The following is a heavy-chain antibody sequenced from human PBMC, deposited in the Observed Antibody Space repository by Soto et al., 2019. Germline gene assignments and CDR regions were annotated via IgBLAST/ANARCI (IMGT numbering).Heavy chain of an antibody. D-gene: IGHD1-26*01. CDR1: GFTFSDHY. J-gene: IGHJ4*02. CDR2: IRNKANSYST. CDR3: ARYSGSYSRGLDY. Sequence: GGSLRLSCAASGFTFSDHYMEWVRQAPGKGLEWVGRIRNKANSYSTEYAASVKGRFTISRDDSMNSLYLQMNSLKTEDTAVFYCARYSGSYSRGLDYWGQGPPVPVSS. V-gene: IGHV3-72*01.